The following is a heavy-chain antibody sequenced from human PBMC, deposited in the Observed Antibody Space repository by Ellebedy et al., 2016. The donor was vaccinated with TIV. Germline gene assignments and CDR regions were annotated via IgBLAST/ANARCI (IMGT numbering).Heavy chain of an antibody. D-gene: IGHD4-17*01. J-gene: IGHJ6*02. CDR1: RYTFTGYD. CDR2: MNPNSGNT. V-gene: IGHV1-8*01. CDR3: ARGRGRNGDHGMDV. Sequence: ASVKVSXKSSRYTFTGYDINWVRQATGQGLEWMGWMNPNSGNTGYAQKFQGRVTMTRNTSISTAYMELTGLRSDDTAVYYCARGRGRNGDHGMDVWGQGTTVTVSS.